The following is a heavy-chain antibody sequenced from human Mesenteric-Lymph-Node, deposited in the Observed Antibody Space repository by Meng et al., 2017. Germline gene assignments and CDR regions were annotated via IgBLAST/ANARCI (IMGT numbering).Heavy chain of an antibody. Sequence: GESLKISCAVSGFSVSSAWMSWVRQAPGKGLEWVANTNPDGSGKYYVDSVRGRFTISRDYAKNSLHLQMSSLRVEDTAVYYCVGWEVHNYWGQGTLVTVSS. CDR1: GFSVSSAW. CDR3: VGWEVHNY. V-gene: IGHV3-7*01. D-gene: IGHD1-26*01. CDR2: TNPDGSGK. J-gene: IGHJ4*02.